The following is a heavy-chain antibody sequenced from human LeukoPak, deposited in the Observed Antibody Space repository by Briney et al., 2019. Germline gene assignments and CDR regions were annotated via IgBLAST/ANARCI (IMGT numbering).Heavy chain of an antibody. Sequence: SQTLSLTCAVSGGSISSGSYYWSWIRQPAGKGLEWIGYIYYSGSTNYNPSLKSRVTISVDTSKNQFSLKLSSVTAADTAVYYCARRTYYYDMREGWYFDLWGRGTLVTVSS. CDR2: IYYSGST. J-gene: IGHJ2*01. D-gene: IGHD3-22*01. V-gene: IGHV4-61*09. CDR3: ARRTYYYDMREGWYFDL. CDR1: GGSISSGSYY.